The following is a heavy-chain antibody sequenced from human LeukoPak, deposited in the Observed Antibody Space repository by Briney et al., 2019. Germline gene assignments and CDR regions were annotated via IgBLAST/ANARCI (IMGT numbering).Heavy chain of an antibody. Sequence: SETLSLTCTVSGGSISSSNYYWGWIRQPPGKGLEWVGSIYYSGSTYYNPSLKSRVTISVDTSKNQFSLKLSSVTAPDTAVYYCARVKYCSGGSCYDFDPWGQGTLVTVSS. CDR1: GGSISSSNYY. V-gene: IGHV4-39*07. CDR2: IYYSGST. J-gene: IGHJ5*02. D-gene: IGHD2-15*01. CDR3: ARVKYCSGGSCYDFDP.